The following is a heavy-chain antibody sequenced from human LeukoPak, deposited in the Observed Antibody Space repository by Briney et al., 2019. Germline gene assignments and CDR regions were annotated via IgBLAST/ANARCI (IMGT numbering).Heavy chain of an antibody. V-gene: IGHV1-46*01. Sequence: ASVKVSCKASGYTFTSYGISWVRQAPGQGLEWMGIINPSGGSTSYAQKFQGRVTMTRDTSTSTVYMELSSLRSEDTAVYYCARGGVDYDSSGHAYGMDVWGQGTTVTVSS. CDR1: GYTFTSYG. D-gene: IGHD3-22*01. CDR3: ARGGVDYDSSGHAYGMDV. J-gene: IGHJ6*02. CDR2: INPSGGST.